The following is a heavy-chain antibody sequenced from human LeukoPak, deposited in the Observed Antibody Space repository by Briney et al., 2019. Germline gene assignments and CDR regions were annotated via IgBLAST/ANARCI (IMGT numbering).Heavy chain of an antibody. CDR3: ARDPLNSYYYDSSGYWGTAFDI. CDR2: IYYSGNT. Sequence: SETLSLTCTVSGGSISSSSYYWGWIRQPPGKGLEWIGNIYYSGNTYYNPSLKSRVTISIDTSKNQFSLKLSSVTAADTAVYYCARDPLNSYYYDSSGYWGTAFDIWGQGTMVTVSP. D-gene: IGHD3-22*01. CDR1: GGSISSSSYY. V-gene: IGHV4-39*07. J-gene: IGHJ3*02.